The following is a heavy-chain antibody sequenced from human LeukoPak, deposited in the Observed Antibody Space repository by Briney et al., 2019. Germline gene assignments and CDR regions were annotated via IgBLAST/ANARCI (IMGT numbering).Heavy chain of an antibody. CDR1: GYTFTGYY. CDR2: INPNNGGT. V-gene: IGHV1-2*06. J-gene: IGHJ4*02. CDR3: ARDLSGWYGDFDY. D-gene: IGHD6-19*01. Sequence: ASVKVSCKASGYTFTGYYIHWVRQAPGQGLEWMGRINPNNGGTNYAQEFQGRVTMTRDTSISTAYMELSRLRSDDTAVYYCARDLSGWYGDFDYWGQGTLVTVSS.